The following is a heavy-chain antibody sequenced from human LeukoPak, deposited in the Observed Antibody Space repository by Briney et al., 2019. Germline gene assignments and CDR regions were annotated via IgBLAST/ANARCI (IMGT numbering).Heavy chain of an antibody. D-gene: IGHD3-22*01. V-gene: IGHV3-66*01. Sequence: GGSLRLSCAASGFTVSSNYMSWVRQAPGKGLEWVSVIYSGGSTYYADSVKGRFTISRDNSKNTLYLQMNSLRAEDTAVYYCATSSYDSSGYSAFDIWGQGTMVTVSS. J-gene: IGHJ3*02. CDR3: ATSSYDSSGYSAFDI. CDR1: GFTVSSNY. CDR2: IYSGGST.